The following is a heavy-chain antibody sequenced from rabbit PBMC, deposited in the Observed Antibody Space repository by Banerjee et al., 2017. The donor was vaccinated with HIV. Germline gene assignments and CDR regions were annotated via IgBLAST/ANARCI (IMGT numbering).Heavy chain of an antibody. CDR1: GFDLSGHG. CDR3: ARDLAGVIGWNFGW. D-gene: IGHD4-1*01. J-gene: IGHJ4*01. V-gene: IGHV1S45*01. Sequence: QEELEESGGGLVKPEGSLTLTCKVSGFDLSGHGNSWIRQAPGKGLEWIACIDTNDGDTDYANWPKGRFTISKTSSTTVTLQMTSLTAADTATYFCARDLAGVIGWNFGWWGQGTLVTVS. CDR2: IDTNDGDT.